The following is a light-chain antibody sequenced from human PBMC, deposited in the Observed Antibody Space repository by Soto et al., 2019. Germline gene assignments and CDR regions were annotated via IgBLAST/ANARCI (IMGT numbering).Light chain of an antibody. J-gene: IGKJ5*01. CDR3: QEYDGAPPIT. V-gene: IGKV3-20*01. CDR1: QSVSSY. Sequence: IVLTQSPATLSVSPGERATLSCRASQSVSSYLAWYQQKRGQAPTLLIFDASSRASGTPERFSGSGSGTDFTLTISRLEPEDFAVYYCQEYDGAPPITFGLGTRLEIK. CDR2: DAS.